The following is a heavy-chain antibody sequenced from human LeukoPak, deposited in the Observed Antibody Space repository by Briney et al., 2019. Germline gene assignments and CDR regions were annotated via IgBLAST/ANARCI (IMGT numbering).Heavy chain of an antibody. CDR1: GGSISSYY. CDR2: IYYSGST. V-gene: IGHV4-59*01. D-gene: IGHD3-9*01. CDR3: ARDPLRYDILTGFQYAFDI. J-gene: IGHJ3*02. Sequence: SETLSLTCTVSGGSISSYYLSWIRQPPGKGLGWIGYIYYSGSTNYNPSLKSRVTISVDTSTNQFSLKLSSVTAADTAVYYCARDPLRYDILTGFQYAFDIWGQGTMVTVSS.